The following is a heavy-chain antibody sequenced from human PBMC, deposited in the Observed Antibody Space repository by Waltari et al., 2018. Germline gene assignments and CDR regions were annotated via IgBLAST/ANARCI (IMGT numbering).Heavy chain of an antibody. CDR1: GGSISSSSYY. V-gene: IGHV4-39*01. CDR3: ARDCSSTSCYRAFDI. Sequence: QLQLQESGPGLVKPSETLSLTCTVSGGSISSSSYYWGWIRQPPGKGLEWIGSIYYSGGTYYNPSLKSRVTITVDTSKNQFSLKLSSVTAADTAVYYCARDCSSTSCYRAFDIWGQGTMVTVSS. CDR2: IYYSGGT. J-gene: IGHJ3*02. D-gene: IGHD2-2*01.